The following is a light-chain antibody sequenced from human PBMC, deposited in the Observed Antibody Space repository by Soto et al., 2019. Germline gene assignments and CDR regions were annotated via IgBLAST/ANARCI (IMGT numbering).Light chain of an antibody. CDR3: ASYTTSSTYV. Sequence: ALTQPASVSGSPGQSIAISCTGTSSDVGGYSYVSWYQQQPGKAPKLVISDVSNRPSGVSDRFSGSKSGNTASLTISGLQTEDEADYYCASYTTSSTYVFGTGTKVTVL. CDR1: SSDVGGYSY. J-gene: IGLJ1*01. V-gene: IGLV2-14*01. CDR2: DVS.